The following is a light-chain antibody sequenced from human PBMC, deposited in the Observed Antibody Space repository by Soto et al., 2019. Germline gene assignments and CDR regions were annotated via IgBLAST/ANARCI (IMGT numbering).Light chain of an antibody. V-gene: IGKV3D-20*01. CDR2: DAV. CDR1: QRVDNNY. J-gene: IGKJ2*01. Sequence: EIVLTQSPGALSLSPGERATLSCAASQRVDNNYVAWYQQKPGLAPRLLIYDAVNRTTGIPDRFSGGGSGTHFTLTISSLEPEDVVVYYCHQYGNSRYTFGQGTKVQIK. CDR3: HQYGNSRYT.